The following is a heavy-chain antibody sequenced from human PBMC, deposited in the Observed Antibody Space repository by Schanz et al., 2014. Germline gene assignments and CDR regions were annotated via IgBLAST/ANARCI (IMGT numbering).Heavy chain of an antibody. CDR1: GGTFSSFG. D-gene: IGHD5-12*01. CDR2: IIPILGIA. Sequence: QVHLVQSGAEVKKPGASVKVSCKASGGTFSSFGINWVRQAPGQGLEWMGRIIPILGIANYAQNFQGRVTNTADKSTSTAYMELTSLRSEDTAVYFCARDLTVDTGYVVHYYYYGMDVWGQGTTVTVSS. V-gene: IGHV1-69*09. CDR3: ARDLTVDTGYVVHYYYYGMDV. J-gene: IGHJ6*02.